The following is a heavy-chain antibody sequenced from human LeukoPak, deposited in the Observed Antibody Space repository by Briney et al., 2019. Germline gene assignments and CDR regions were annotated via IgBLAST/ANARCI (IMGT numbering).Heavy chain of an antibody. J-gene: IGHJ4*02. Sequence: SETLSLTFTVSGGAFSNYFLTWIRQPPGKGPEWIGEISLSGTIKYNPSPKSRVTISVDTSKNQFSLKLSTVTAADTAVYYCALSTTTVTTRTLDYWGQGALVIVSS. CDR3: ALSTTTVTTRTLDY. CDR2: ISLSGTI. V-gene: IGHV4-34*01. CDR1: GGAFSNYF. D-gene: IGHD4-17*01.